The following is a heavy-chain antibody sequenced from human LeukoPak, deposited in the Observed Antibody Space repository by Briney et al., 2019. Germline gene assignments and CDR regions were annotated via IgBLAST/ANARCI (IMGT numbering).Heavy chain of an antibody. CDR1: GFTFSSYG. CDR3: AYSRSSLAAGY. D-gene: IGHD2-15*01. J-gene: IGHJ4*02. Sequence: GGSLRLSCAASGFTFSSYGMHWVRQAPGKGLEWVANIKEDGSEKYYVDSVKGRFTISRDNARKSLYLQMSSLRAEDTAVYYCAYSRSSLAAGYWGQGTPVTVSS. V-gene: IGHV3-7*03. CDR2: IKEDGSEK.